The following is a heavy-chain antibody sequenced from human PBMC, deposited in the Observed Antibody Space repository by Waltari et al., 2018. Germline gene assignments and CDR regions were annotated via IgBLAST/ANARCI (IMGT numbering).Heavy chain of an antibody. CDR1: GGSISNYH. D-gene: IGHD6-6*01. CDR2: IYYSGST. J-gene: IGHJ4*02. Sequence: QVQLQESGPGLVKPSETLSLTCTVSGGSISNYHWSWIRQPPGRGLEWIGYIYYSGSTTYNPSLKSRISMSLDTSRNQFSLKMSSVTADDTAVYYCARGQGWAARPSGVDYWGQGTLVTVSS. CDR3: ARGQGWAARPSGVDY. V-gene: IGHV4-59*01.